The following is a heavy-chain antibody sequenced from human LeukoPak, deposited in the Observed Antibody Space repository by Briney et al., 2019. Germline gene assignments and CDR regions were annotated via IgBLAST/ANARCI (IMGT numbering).Heavy chain of an antibody. V-gene: IGHV3-23*01. CDR1: GFTFSSYA. CDR3: AKVSRAGYGDYVNAFDI. D-gene: IGHD4-17*01. CDR2: ISGSGGIT. Sequence: GGSLRLSCAASGFTFSSYAMSWVRQAPGKGLEWVSGISGSGGITYYADSVKGRFTISRDNSKNTLYLQMNSLRAEDTAVYYCAKVSRAGYGDYVNAFDIWGQGTMATVSS. J-gene: IGHJ3*02.